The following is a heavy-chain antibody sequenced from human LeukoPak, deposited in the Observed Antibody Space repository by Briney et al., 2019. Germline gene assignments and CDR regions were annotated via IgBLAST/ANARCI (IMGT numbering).Heavy chain of an antibody. Sequence: SETLSLTCTVSDGSISSYYWSWIRQPPGKGLEWIGYIYYSGTTNYNPSLKSRVTILVDTSKNQFSLNLSSVTAADTAVYYCARRGIAAAGYDYWGQGTLVTVSS. CDR3: ARRGIAAAGYDY. CDR2: IYYSGTT. J-gene: IGHJ4*02. V-gene: IGHV4-59*08. D-gene: IGHD6-13*01. CDR1: DGSISSYY.